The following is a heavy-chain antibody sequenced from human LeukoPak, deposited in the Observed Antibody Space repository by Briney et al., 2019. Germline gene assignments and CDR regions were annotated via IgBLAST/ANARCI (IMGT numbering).Heavy chain of an antibody. V-gene: IGHV3-74*01. Sequence: GGSLRLSCAASGFTFSSYWMHWVRQVPGKGPVWVSHINSDGSSTSYADSVKGRFTISRDNAKNTLYLQMNSLRAEDTAVYYCARPSWTSGSYFDYWGQGALVLVSS. J-gene: IGHJ4*02. CDR3: ARPSWTSGSYFDY. CDR2: INSDGSST. CDR1: GFTFSSYW. D-gene: IGHD3-10*01.